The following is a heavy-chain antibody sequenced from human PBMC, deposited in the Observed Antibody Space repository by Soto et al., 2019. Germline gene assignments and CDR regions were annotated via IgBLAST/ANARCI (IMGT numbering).Heavy chain of an antibody. V-gene: IGHV4-30-4*01. D-gene: IGHD3-16*01. CDR3: AREGGESSDGLHYFDS. CDR1: GGSTSSDNY. Sequence: SSETLSLTCTVSGGSTSSDNYWSWIRQPPGKGLEWIGHIYYSGNTDYNPSLKSRLAISIDTSKNQFSLKLSSVTAADTAVYFCAREGGESSDGLHYFDSRGQGSLVTVSS. CDR2: IYYSGNT. J-gene: IGHJ4*02.